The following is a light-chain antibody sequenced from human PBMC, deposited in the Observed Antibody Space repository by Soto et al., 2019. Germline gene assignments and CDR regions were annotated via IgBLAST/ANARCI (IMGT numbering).Light chain of an antibody. V-gene: IGKV3D-15*01. CDR3: QQYSTWPMFT. J-gene: IGKJ2*01. CDR1: RGVGNS. Sequence: EIVMTQSPATLSVSPGERATLSCRASRGVGNSLAWYQQKPGQAPRLLVYYASTRATGIPDRFSGSGSGTEFTLTINSLQSEDIAMYHCQQYSTWPMFTFGQGTHLEI. CDR2: YAS.